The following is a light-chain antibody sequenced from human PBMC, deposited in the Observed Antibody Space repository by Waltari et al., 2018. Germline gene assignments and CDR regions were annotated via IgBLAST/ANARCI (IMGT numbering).Light chain of an antibody. CDR3: QHYVRLPVT. CDR2: GAS. CDR1: QSVSRV. J-gene: IGKJ2*01. V-gene: IGKV3-20*01. Sequence: EMVLTQSPGTLSLSPAERATLSCRPSQSVSRVLAWYQRNSGQAPRLRIYGASNRATGIPDRFSGSGSGTDFSLIISRLEPEDFAVYYCQHYVRLPVTFGQGTKVEIK.